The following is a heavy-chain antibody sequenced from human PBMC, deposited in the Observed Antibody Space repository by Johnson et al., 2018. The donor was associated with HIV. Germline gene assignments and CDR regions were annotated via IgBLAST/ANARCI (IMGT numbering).Heavy chain of an antibody. V-gene: IGHV3-66*01. Sequence: VQLVESGGALVQPGGSLRLSCAGSGFNVSDNYMSWVRQAPGKGLEWVSVIYSGGTTYYADSVKGRFTISRDNSKNTVYLQMNSLRVEDTAVYFCAREDDSSGYYYFFGAFDIWGQGTMVTVSS. CDR3: AREDDSSGYYYFFGAFDI. D-gene: IGHD3-22*01. CDR1: GFNVSDNY. J-gene: IGHJ3*02. CDR2: IYSGGTT.